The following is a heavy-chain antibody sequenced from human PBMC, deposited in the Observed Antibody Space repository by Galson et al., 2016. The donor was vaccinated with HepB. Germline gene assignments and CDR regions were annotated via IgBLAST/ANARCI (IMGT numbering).Heavy chain of an antibody. J-gene: IGHJ3*02. Sequence: SETLSLTCTGSGGSISSSSYSWGWIRQPPGKGLEWIGSINYSGRTYYNPSLKSRVTISVDTSKNQFSLKLSSVTAADTAVYYCARRGAYSGSAIGAFDIWGHGTVVTVSS. CDR2: INYSGRT. CDR3: ARRGAYSGSAIGAFDI. D-gene: IGHD1-26*01. V-gene: IGHV4-39*01. CDR1: GGSISSSSYS.